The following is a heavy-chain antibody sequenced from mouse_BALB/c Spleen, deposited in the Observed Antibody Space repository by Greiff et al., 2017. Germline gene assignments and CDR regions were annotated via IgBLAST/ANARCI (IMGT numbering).Heavy chain of an antibody. CDR2: INPYNGGT. J-gene: IGHJ4*01. CDR3: ARPYYGNYGAMDY. CDR1: GYSFTGYT. Sequence: EVQLVESGPELVKPGASMKISCKASGYSFTGYTMNWVKQSHGKNLEWIGLINPYNGGTSYNQKFKGKATLTVDKSSSTAYMELLSLTSEDSAVYYCARPYYGNYGAMDYWGQGTSVTVSS. D-gene: IGHD2-10*01. V-gene: IGHV1-18*01.